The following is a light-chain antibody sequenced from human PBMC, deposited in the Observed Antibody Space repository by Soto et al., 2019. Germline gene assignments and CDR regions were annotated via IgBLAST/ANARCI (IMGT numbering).Light chain of an antibody. CDR2: GAS. J-gene: IGKJ3*01. CDR1: QSVNSNH. CDR3: HQYGSSQFT. V-gene: IGKV3-20*01. Sequence: EIVLTQSPGTLSLSPGERATLSCRASQSVNSNHLAWYQQKPGQAPRLLFYGASSRATGIPDRFSGSGSGTDFTLTISRLEPEDFAVYYCHQYGSSQFTFGPGTKVDIK.